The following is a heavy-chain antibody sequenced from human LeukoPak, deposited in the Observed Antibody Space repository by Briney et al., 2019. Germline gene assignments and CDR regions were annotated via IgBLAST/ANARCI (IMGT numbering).Heavy chain of an antibody. Sequence: ASVKVSCKASGYTFTSYGISWVRQAPGQGLEWMGWISAYNGNTNYAQKLQGRVTMTTDTSTSTAYMELRSLRSDDTAVYYCARVPDYGSGSYPSLLFDYWGQGTLVTVSP. CDR1: GYTFTSYG. D-gene: IGHD3-10*01. CDR3: ARVPDYGSGSYPSLLFDY. V-gene: IGHV1-18*01. J-gene: IGHJ4*02. CDR2: ISAYNGNT.